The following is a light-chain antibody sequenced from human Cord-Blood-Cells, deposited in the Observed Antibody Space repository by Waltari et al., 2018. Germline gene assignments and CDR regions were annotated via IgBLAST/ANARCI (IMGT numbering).Light chain of an antibody. V-gene: IGLV2-23*01. Sequence: QSALTQPASVSGSPGQSITISCTGTSSDVGSYNLVSWSQQHPGKAPKLMIYEDSKRPSGVSNRFSGSKSGNTASLTISGLQAEDEADYYCCSYAGSSTYVFGTGTKVTVL. CDR3: CSYAGSSTYV. CDR2: EDS. J-gene: IGLJ1*01. CDR1: SSDVGSYNL.